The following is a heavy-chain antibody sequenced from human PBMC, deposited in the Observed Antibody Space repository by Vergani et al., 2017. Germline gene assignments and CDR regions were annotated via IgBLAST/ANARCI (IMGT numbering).Heavy chain of an antibody. CDR1: GFTFSSYA. J-gene: IGHJ6*02. CDR3: AREGGLGYSYGRYYYYGMDV. Sequence: QVQLVESGGGVVQPGRSLRLSCAASGFTFSSYAMHWVRQAPGKGLEWVAVISYDGSNKYYADSVKGRFTISRDNSKNTLYLQMNSLRAEDTAVYYGAREGGLGYSYGRYYYYGMDVWGQGTTVTVSS. CDR2: ISYDGSNK. D-gene: IGHD5-18*01. V-gene: IGHV3-30*01.